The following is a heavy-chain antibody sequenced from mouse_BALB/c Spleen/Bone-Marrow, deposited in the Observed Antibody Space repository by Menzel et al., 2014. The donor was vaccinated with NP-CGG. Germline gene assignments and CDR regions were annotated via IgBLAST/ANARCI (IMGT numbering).Heavy chain of an antibody. CDR2: ISSDGRT. Sequence: LEESGGRLVTPGTPLTLTCTASGFSPSTYYMSWVRQAPGRGLEWIGIISSDGRTWYASWARGRVTISXTSTTVDLRITSPATEDTATYFCAEYSGDNSGNAFDPWGPGTLVTVSS. D-gene: IGHD1-3*01. V-gene: IGHV5-6-5*01. CDR3: AEYSGDNSGNAFDP. J-gene: IGHJ1*01. CDR1: GFSPSTYY.